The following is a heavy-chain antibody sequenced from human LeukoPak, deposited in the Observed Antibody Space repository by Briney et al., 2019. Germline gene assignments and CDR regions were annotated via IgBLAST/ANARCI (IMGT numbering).Heavy chain of an antibody. CDR3: GRDLPTVTSIDY. V-gene: IGHV3-21*06. CDR1: GFTFSHYY. Sequence: GGSLRLSCAASGFTFSHYYMTWVRQAPGKGLEWVSSISGSSGYIFYADSVKGRFTISRDNAKNSLYLQMNSLRAEDTAVYYCGRDLPTVTSIDYWGQGTLVTVSS. CDR2: ISGSSGYI. J-gene: IGHJ4*02. D-gene: IGHD4-17*01.